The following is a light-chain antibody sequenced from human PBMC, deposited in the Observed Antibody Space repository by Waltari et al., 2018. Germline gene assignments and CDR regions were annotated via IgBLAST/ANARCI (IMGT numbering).Light chain of an antibody. CDR1: QSVLYSSNNTNC. Sequence: DIVMTQSPDSLAVSLGERATINCKSSQSVLYSSNNTNCLAWYQHKPGQSPKLLIYWASTRESGVPDRFSGSGSGTDFTLTISSLQAEDVAVYYCQQYYSTPVTFGQGTRLEIK. V-gene: IGKV4-1*01. CDR2: WAS. CDR3: QQYYSTPVT. J-gene: IGKJ5*01.